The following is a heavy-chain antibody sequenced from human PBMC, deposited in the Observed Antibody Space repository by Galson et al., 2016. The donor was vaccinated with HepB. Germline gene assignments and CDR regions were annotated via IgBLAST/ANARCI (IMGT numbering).Heavy chain of an antibody. D-gene: IGHD4-17*01. CDR1: GFTFSSYG. Sequence: SLRLSCAASGFTFSSYGMHRVRQAPGKGREGEAVIWYDGSNKYDADSAKGRFTISRDNSKNALYLQMNSLRAEDTAVYYCAKGTDPYGYYSWFDPWGQATLVTVSS. CDR3: AKGTDPYGYYSWFDP. V-gene: IGHV3-33*06. CDR2: IWYDGSNK. J-gene: IGHJ5*02.